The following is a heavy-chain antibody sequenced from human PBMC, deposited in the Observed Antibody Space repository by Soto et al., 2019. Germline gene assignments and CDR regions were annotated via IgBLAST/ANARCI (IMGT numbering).Heavy chain of an antibody. D-gene: IGHD6-19*01. CDR3: ATTQWLSPFDY. CDR2: IKQDGSEK. V-gene: IGHV3-7*01. J-gene: IGHJ4*02. Sequence: PGGSLRLSCAASGFTFSSYWMSWVRQAPGKGLEWVANIKQDGSEKYNVDSVKGRFTISRDNAKNSLYLQMNSLRAEDTAVYYCATTQWLSPFDYWGQGTLVTVSS. CDR1: GFTFSSYW.